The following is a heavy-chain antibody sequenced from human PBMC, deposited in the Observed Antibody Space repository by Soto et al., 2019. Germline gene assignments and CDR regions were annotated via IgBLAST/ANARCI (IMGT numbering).Heavy chain of an antibody. V-gene: IGHV4-39*01. CDR2: IYYSGST. Sequence: SETLSLTCTVSGGSISSSSYYWGWIHQPPGKGLEWIGSIYYSGSTYYNPSLKSRVTISVDTSKNQFSLKLSSVTAADTAVYYCARRGEDYYYYGMDVWGQGTTVTVSS. CDR1: GGSISSSSYY. J-gene: IGHJ6*02. CDR3: ARRGEDYYYYGMDV.